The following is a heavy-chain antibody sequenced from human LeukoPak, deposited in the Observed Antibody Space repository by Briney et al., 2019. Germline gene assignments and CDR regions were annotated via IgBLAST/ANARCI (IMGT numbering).Heavy chain of an antibody. J-gene: IGHJ4*02. CDR3: ARAGTYGGYDY. Sequence: GGSQRLLCAASGFTFRSYSMNWARQAPGRGLGWVSSSSSSSSYRYYADSVKGRFTISRDNAKNSLYLQMNSLRAEDTAVYYCARAGTYGGYDYWGQGTLVTVSS. D-gene: IGHD5-12*01. CDR2: SSSSSSYR. V-gene: IGHV3-21*01. CDR1: GFTFRSYS.